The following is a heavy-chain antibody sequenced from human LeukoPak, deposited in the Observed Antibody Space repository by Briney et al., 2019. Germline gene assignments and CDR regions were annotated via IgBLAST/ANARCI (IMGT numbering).Heavy chain of an antibody. CDR1: GYTFTSYG. V-gene: IGHV1-18*01. J-gene: IGHJ4*02. D-gene: IGHD3-10*01. CDR3: ARDPARTGRRFGYFDY. CDR2: ISAYNGNT. Sequence: ASVKVSCKASGYTFTSYGISWVRQAPGQGLEWMGWISAYNGNTNYAQKLQGRVTMTTDTSTSTAYMELRSLRSDDTAVYYCARDPARTGRRFGYFDYWGQGTLVTVSS.